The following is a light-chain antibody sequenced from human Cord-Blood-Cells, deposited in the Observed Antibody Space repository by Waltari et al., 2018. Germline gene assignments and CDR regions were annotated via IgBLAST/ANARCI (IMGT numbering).Light chain of an antibody. CDR1: SSDVGDYNY. V-gene: IGLV2-14*01. CDR2: DVS. CDR3: SSYTSSSTLEV. Sequence: QSALTQPASVSGSPGQSITISCTGTSSDVGDYNYVSWYQQHPGKAPKLMIYDVSNRPSGVSNRVSGSKSGNTASLTISGLQAEDEADYYCSSYTSSSTLEVFGGGTKLTVL. J-gene: IGLJ2*01.